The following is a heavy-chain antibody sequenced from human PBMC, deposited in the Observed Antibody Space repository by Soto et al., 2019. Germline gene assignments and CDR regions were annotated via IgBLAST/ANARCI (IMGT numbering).Heavy chain of an antibody. CDR2: IFHDGTA. CDR3: ARIAPSYYGGDCPYFDL. CDR1: GVSISSGNW. D-gene: IGHD2-21*02. Sequence: PSETLSLTCAVSGVSISSGNWWTWVRQTPQRGLEYIGEIFHDGTANYYPSFESRVAISVDTSKNQFSLKLTSVTAADTAVYYCARIAPSYYGGDCPYFDLWGRGSLVTVSS. V-gene: IGHV4-4*02. J-gene: IGHJ2*01.